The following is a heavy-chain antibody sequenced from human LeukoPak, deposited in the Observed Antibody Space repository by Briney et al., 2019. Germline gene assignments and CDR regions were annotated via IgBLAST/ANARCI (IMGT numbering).Heavy chain of an antibody. V-gene: IGHV3-23*01. CDR1: GFTFNSYA. CDR3: ASSYRGKYRAFDS. D-gene: IGHD1-26*01. CDR2: ISGSGGTT. J-gene: IGHJ3*02. Sequence: PGGSLRLSCAASGFTFNSYAMSWVRQAPGKGLEWVSAISGSGGTTYYADSVKGRFTISRDNSKNTLYLQMNSLRAEDTAVYYCASSYRGKYRAFDSWGQGTMVTVSS.